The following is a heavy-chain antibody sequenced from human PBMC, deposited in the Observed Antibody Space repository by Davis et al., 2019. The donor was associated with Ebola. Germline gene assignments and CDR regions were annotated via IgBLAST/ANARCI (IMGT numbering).Heavy chain of an antibody. Sequence: ASVKVSCKASGYTFTSYGISWVRQAPGQGLEWMGIINPSGGSTSYAQKFQGRVTITADKSTSTAYMELSSLRSEDTAVYYCARDGVDTHYYYYGMDVWGQGTTVTVSS. CDR2: INPSGGST. D-gene: IGHD5-18*01. CDR1: GYTFTSYG. V-gene: IGHV1-46*01. CDR3: ARDGVDTHYYYYGMDV. J-gene: IGHJ6*02.